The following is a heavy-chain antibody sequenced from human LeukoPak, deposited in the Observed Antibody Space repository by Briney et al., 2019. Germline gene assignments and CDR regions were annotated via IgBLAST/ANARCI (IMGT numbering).Heavy chain of an antibody. Sequence: GGSLRLSCAASGFTFSNYWMQWVRQAPGKGLEWVANINRDGSAKYYVDSVEGRFTISKDSAKNSLYLQMNSLTVDDTAVYYCTRGDPDFRGQGTLVTVSS. CDR1: GFTFSNYW. J-gene: IGHJ4*02. D-gene: IGHD3-3*01. CDR3: TRGDPDF. V-gene: IGHV3-7*01. CDR2: INRDGSAK.